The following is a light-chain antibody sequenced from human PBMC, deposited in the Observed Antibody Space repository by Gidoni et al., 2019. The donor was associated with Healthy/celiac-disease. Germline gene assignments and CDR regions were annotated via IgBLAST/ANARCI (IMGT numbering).Light chain of an antibody. Sequence: DIQMTQSPSSLSASLGDRVTSTDRASPSISSYLNWYQQKPGKAPKLLIYAAASLQSWVPSRFSGSGSGTDFTLTISSLQPEDFATYYCQQSYSTPWTFGQGTKVEIK. CDR3: QQSYSTPWT. V-gene: IGKV1-39*01. J-gene: IGKJ1*01. CDR2: AAA. CDR1: PSISSY.